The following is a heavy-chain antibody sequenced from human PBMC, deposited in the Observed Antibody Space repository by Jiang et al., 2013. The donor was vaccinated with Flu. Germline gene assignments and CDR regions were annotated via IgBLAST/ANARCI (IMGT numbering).Heavy chain of an antibody. D-gene: IGHD3-22*01. V-gene: IGHV3-11*01. Sequence: LEWVSYITSSGSTIYYTDSVKGRFTISRDNAKNSLYLQMNSLRSEDTAVYYCAGSYYYDSSGLDYWGQGTLVTVSS. CDR3: AGSYYYDSSGLDY. CDR2: ITSSGSTI. J-gene: IGHJ4*02.